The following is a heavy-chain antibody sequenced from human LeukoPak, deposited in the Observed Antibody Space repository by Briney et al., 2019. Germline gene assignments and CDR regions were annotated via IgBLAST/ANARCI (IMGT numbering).Heavy chain of an antibody. D-gene: IGHD5-18*01. V-gene: IGHV3-33*01. Sequence: GGSLRLSCAASGFTFSSYGMHWVRQAPGKGLEWVAVIWYDGSNKYYADSVKGRFTISRDNSKNTLYLQMNSLRAEDTAVYYCARGSGYSCEKYYYYGMDVWGQGTTVTVSS. CDR2: IWYDGSNK. J-gene: IGHJ6*02. CDR3: ARGSGYSCEKYYYYGMDV. CDR1: GFTFSSYG.